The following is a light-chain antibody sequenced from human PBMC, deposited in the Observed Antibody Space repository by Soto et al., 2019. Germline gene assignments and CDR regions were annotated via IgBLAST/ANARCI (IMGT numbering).Light chain of an antibody. J-gene: IGKJ5*01. CDR2: WAS. CDR3: QQYYGGPIT. V-gene: IGKV4-1*01. Sequence: DFVMTQSPDSLAVSLGERATINCKSSQSVLSSSNNKNFLAWFQQKPGQPPKLLIYWASTRESGVPDRFGGSGSGTDFTLTISSLQAEDVAVYYCQQYYGGPITFGQGTRLEIK. CDR1: QSVLSSSNNKNF.